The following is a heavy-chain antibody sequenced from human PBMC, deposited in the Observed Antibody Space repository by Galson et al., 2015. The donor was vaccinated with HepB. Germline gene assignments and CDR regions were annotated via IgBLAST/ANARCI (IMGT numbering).Heavy chain of an antibody. CDR1: GGTFSSYA. CDR3: ARDRSSSRAYYYYYMDV. Sequence: SVKVSCKASGGTFSSYAISWARQAPGQGLEWMGGIIPIFGTANYAQKFQGRVTITADESTSTAYMEPSSLRSEDTAVYYCARDRSSSRAYYYYYMDVWGKGTTVTVSS. D-gene: IGHD6-13*01. V-gene: IGHV1-69*13. CDR2: IIPIFGTA. J-gene: IGHJ6*03.